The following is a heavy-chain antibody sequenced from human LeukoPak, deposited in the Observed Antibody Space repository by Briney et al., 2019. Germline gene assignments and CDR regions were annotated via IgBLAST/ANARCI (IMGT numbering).Heavy chain of an antibody. CDR2: INHDGSST. D-gene: IGHD3-9*01. CDR1: GFTFSTFW. Sequence: GGSLRLSCATSGFTFSTFWMHWVRQAPGKGLVWVSRINHDGSSTNYADSVKGRFTISRDNAKDTLHLQMNSQRAEDTAVYYCARTYYDILTGYNPYFDYWSQGILVTVSS. V-gene: IGHV3-74*01. J-gene: IGHJ4*02. CDR3: ARTYYDILTGYNPYFDY.